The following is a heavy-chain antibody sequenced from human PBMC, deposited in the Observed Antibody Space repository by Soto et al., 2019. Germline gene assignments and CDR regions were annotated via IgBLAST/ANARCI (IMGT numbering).Heavy chain of an antibody. Sequence: QVQLVESGGGVVQPGRSLRLSCAASGFTFSSYTMHWVRQAPGKGLEWVAVISYDGSNKYYADSVKGRFTISRDNSKHTLFLQMNSLRAEDTAVYYCGRGVNWNYVPPFDYWGQGSLVTVSS. CDR1: GFTFSSYT. CDR3: GRGVNWNYVPPFDY. V-gene: IGHV3-30-3*01. J-gene: IGHJ4*02. CDR2: ISYDGSNK. D-gene: IGHD1-7*01.